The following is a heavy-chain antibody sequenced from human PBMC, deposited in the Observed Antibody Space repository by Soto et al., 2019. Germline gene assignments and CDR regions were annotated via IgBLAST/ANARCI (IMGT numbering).Heavy chain of an antibody. J-gene: IGHJ4*02. CDR2: IWYDGSNK. D-gene: IGHD6-13*01. CDR1: GFTFSSYG. V-gene: IGHV3-33*01. Sequence: QVQLVESGGGVVQPGRSLTLSCAASGFTFSSYGMHWVRQAPGKGLEWVAVIWYDGSNKYYADSVKGRFTISRDNSKNALYLQITSLSAEDTAVYYCARASEYSRSGSLDYWGQGTLVTVSS. CDR3: ARASEYSRSGSLDY.